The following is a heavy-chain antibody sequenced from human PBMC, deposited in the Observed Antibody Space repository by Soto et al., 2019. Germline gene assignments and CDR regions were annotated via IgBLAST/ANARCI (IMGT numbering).Heavy chain of an antibody. V-gene: IGHV5-51*01. D-gene: IGHD4-17*01. Sequence: GESLKISCKGSGYSFTSYWIGWVRQMPGKGLEWMGIIYPGDSDTRYSPSFQGQVTISADKSISTAYLQWSSLKASDTAMYYCARSNYPTQIYYGDFSSGAFDIWGQGTMVTVSS. CDR3: ARSNYPTQIYYGDFSSGAFDI. CDR2: IYPGDSDT. J-gene: IGHJ3*02. CDR1: GYSFTSYW.